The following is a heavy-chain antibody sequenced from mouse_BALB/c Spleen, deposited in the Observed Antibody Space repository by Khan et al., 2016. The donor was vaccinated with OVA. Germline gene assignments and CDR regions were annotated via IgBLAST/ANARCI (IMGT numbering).Heavy chain of an antibody. V-gene: IGHV1S29*02. Sequence: VQLKESGPELVKPGASVKISCKASGYTFTDYNMHWVKQSHGKSLEWIGYIYPYNDGTVYNQKFKTKATLTVDNSSSTAYMELRSLTSEDSAVYSCARWDYGSKYWFLDVWGAGTTVTVSS. J-gene: IGHJ1*01. CDR3: ARWDYGSKYWFLDV. CDR1: GYTFTDYN. D-gene: IGHD1-1*01. CDR2: IYPYNDGT.